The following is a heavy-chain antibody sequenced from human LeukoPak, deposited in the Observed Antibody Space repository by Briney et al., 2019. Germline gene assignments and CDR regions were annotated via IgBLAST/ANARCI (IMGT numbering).Heavy chain of an antibody. CDR1: GGSIAGGGFS. D-gene: IGHD3-16*01. V-gene: IGHV4-30-2*01. Sequence: SETLSLTCAVSGGSIAGGGFSWTWIRQPPGKALEWIVYFYHSGATNYNPSLKSRVTMSVDRSKNHFSLTLTSVTAADTAMYYCARDGGACALYAFNLWGQGTMVTVS. CDR3: ARDGGACALYAFNL. CDR2: FYHSGAT. J-gene: IGHJ3*01.